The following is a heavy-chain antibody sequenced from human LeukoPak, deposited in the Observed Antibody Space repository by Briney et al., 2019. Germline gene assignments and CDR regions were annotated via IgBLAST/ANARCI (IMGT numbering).Heavy chain of an antibody. J-gene: IGHJ3*02. CDR2: IKQDGSEK. CDR3: ARDWVDSSGNYYGAFDI. Sequence: GGSLRLSCAASGFTFSSYWMSWFRQAPGKGLEWVANIKQDGSEKYYVDSVKGRFTISRDNAKNSLYLQMNSLRAEDTAVYYCARDWVDSSGNYYGAFDIWGQGTMVTVSS. D-gene: IGHD3-22*01. CDR1: GFTFSSYW. V-gene: IGHV3-7*01.